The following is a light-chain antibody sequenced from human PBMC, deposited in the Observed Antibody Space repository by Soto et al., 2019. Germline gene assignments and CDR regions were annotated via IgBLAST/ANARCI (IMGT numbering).Light chain of an antibody. CDR1: QSIGKH. CDR3: QQSYASPTT. J-gene: IGKJ5*01. Sequence: DIQMTQSPSFLSASVGDRVTITCRASQSIGKHLNWYQQKPGKAPKFLIYGASTLQSGVPSRFTGSGSGTDFTLTFNSLQAEDFATYYCQQSYASPTTFGQGTRLEI. V-gene: IGKV1-39*01. CDR2: GAS.